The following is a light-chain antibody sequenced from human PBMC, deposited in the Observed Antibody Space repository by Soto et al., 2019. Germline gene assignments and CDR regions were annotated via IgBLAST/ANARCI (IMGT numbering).Light chain of an antibody. CDR1: QSLLHSNGYNY. J-gene: IGKJ1*01. Sequence: DIVMTQSPLSLPVTPGEPASISCRSSQSLLHSNGYNYLDWYLQKPGQSPQLLIYLGSNRASGVPDRFSGSGSGPDFTLKIGRVEAEDVGVYYCMQALQTPWTFGQGTKVEIK. V-gene: IGKV2-28*01. CDR3: MQALQTPWT. CDR2: LGS.